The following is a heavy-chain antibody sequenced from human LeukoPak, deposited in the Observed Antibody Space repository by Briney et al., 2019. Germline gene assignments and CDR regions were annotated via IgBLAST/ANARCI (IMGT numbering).Heavy chain of an antibody. CDR3: ARDPSPAHPDAFDI. D-gene: IGHD2-2*01. CDR1: GFTFSSYW. Sequence: PGGSLRLSCAASGFTFSSYWMSWVRQAPGKGLEWVANIKQDGSEKYYVDSVKGRFTISRDNAKNSLYLQMNSLRAEDTAVYYCARDPSPAHPDAFDIWGQGTMVTVSS. V-gene: IGHV3-7*01. J-gene: IGHJ3*02. CDR2: IKQDGSEK.